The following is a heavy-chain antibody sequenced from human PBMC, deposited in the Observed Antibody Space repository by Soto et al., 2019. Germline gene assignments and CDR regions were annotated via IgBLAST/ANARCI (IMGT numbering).Heavy chain of an antibody. CDR1: GFTFSSYA. CDR3: AKGMRYCSGGSCYSPFDY. V-gene: IGHV3-23*01. CDR2: ISGSGGST. J-gene: IGHJ4*02. D-gene: IGHD2-15*01. Sequence: VGSLRLSCAASGFTFSSYAMSWVRQAPGKGLEWVSAISGSGGSTYYADSVKGRFTISRDNSKNTLYLQMNSLRAEDTAVYYCAKGMRYCSGGSCYSPFDYWGQGTLVTVSS.